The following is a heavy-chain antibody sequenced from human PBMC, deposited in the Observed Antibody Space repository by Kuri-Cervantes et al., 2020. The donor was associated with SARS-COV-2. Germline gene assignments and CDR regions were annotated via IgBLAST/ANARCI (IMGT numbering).Heavy chain of an antibody. J-gene: IGHJ6*03. CDR3: AKDLRYYDFWSGYSGPAFYYYYYMDV. V-gene: IGHV3-66*02. Sequence: GGSLRLSCAASGFTVSSNYMGWVRQAPGKGLEWVSVIYSGGSTYYADSVKGRFTISRGNSKNTLYLQMNSLRAEDTAVYYCAKDLRYYDFWSGYSGPAFYYYYYMDVWGKGTTVTVSS. D-gene: IGHD3-3*01. CDR1: GFTVSSNY. CDR2: IYSGGST.